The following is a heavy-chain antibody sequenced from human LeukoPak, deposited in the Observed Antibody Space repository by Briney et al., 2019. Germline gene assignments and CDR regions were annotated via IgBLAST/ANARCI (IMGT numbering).Heavy chain of an antibody. J-gene: IGHJ6*02. V-gene: IGHV4-38-2*02. CDR2: IYHSGST. CDR1: GYSISSGYY. Sequence: SETLSLTCTVSGYSISSGYYWGWIRQPPGKGLEWIGSIYHSGSTYYNPSLKSRVTISVDTSKNQFSLKLSSVTAADTAVYYCARDYCSGGSCYPDYYYYGMDVWGQGTTVTVSS. D-gene: IGHD2-15*01. CDR3: ARDYCSGGSCYPDYYYYGMDV.